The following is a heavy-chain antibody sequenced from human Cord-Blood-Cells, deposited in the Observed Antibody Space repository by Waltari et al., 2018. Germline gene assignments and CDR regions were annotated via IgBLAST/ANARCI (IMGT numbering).Heavy chain of an antibody. CDR1: GGTFSSYA. CDR2: IIPIFGTA. D-gene: IGHD6-13*01. V-gene: IGHV1-69*12. CDR3: ARWDSSSWYYYYYGMDV. J-gene: IGHJ6*02. Sequence: QVQLVQSGAEVKKPGSSVKVSCKASGGTFSSYAISWVRQAPGQGLEWMGGIIPIFGTANYAQKCQGRVTITADESTSTAYMELGSLRSEDTAVYYCARWDSSSWYYYYYGMDVWGQGTTVTVSS.